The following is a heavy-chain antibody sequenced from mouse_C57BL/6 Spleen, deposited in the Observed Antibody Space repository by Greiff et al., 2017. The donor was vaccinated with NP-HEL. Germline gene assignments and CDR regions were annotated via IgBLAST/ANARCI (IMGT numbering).Heavy chain of an antibody. CDR3: ARVGGGNHCFDV. J-gene: IGHJ1*03. D-gene: IGHD2-1*01. Sequence: EVHLVESEGGLVQPGSSMRLSCTASGFTFSDYYMAWVRQVPEKGLEWVANINYDGSSTYYLDSLKSRFIISRDNAKNILYLQMSSLKSEDTATYYCARVGGGNHCFDVWGTGTTVTVSS. CDR2: INYDGSST. CDR1: GFTFSDYY. V-gene: IGHV5-16*01.